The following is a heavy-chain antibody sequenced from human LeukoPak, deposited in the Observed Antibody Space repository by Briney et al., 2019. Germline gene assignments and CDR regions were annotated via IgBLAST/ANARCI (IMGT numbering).Heavy chain of an antibody. J-gene: IGHJ4*02. Sequence: PGGSLRLSCAASGFTFSSYAMSWVRQAPGKGLEWVSAISGSGGSTYYADSVKGRFTISRDNSKNTLYLQMNSLRAEDTAVYYCAKVGEENYDFWSGQYYFDYWGQGTLVTVSS. CDR2: ISGSGGST. CDR1: GFTFSSYA. D-gene: IGHD3-3*01. CDR3: AKVGEENYDFWSGQYYFDY. V-gene: IGHV3-23*01.